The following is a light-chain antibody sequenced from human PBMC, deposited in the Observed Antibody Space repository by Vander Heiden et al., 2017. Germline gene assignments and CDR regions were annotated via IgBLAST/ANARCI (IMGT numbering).Light chain of an antibody. CDR1: SSDVGGYNF. Sequence: QSALTQPASVSGSPGQSITISCTGTSSDVGGYNFVSWYQQHPGKAPKLMIDDVSHRPSGVSLRFSGSKSGNAASLTISGLQTVDDAYYFCASYTSSRSYVFGTGTKVTVL. J-gene: IGLJ1*01. V-gene: IGLV2-14*03. CDR2: DVS. CDR3: ASYTSSRSYV.